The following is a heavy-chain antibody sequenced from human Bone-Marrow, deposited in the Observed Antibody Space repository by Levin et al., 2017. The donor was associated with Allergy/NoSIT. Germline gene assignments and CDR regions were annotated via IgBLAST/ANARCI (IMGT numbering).Heavy chain of an antibody. CDR1: GYSFTSYW. Sequence: GASVKVSCKGSGYSFTSYWIGWVRQMPGKGLEWMGIIYPGDSDTRYSPSFQGQVTISADKSISTAYLQWSSLKASDTAMYYCARRHYYDSSGYYYFFDYWGQGTLVTVSS. CDR2: IYPGDSDT. V-gene: IGHV5-51*01. D-gene: IGHD3-22*01. CDR3: ARRHYYDSSGYYYFFDY. J-gene: IGHJ4*02.